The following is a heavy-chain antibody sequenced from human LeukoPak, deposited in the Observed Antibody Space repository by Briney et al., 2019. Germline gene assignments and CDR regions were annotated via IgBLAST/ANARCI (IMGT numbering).Heavy chain of an antibody. CDR1: GFTFSSYW. J-gene: IGHJ4*02. V-gene: IGHV3-7*04. Sequence: GGSLRLSCAASGFTFSSYWMSWVRQAPGKGLEWVANINQDVSEKYYVDSVKGRFTISRDNAKNSLFLQMNSLRAEETAVYYCARGEYYYDGGYWGQGTLVTVSS. D-gene: IGHD3-22*01. CDR3: ARGEYYYDGGY. CDR2: INQDVSEK.